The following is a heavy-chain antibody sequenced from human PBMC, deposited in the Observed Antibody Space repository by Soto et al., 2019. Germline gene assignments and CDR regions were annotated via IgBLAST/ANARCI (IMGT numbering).Heavy chain of an antibody. CDR1: GMTFSNLR. CDR2: ISRDGSYT. D-gene: IGHD1-26*01. CDR3: TNLGGELPHRDY. Sequence: EVQLVESGGGLVQPGGSLRLSCAAPGMTFSNLRMHWVRQAPGKGLVWVSLISRDGSYTDYADSVKGRFTISRDNAKNTLYLQMHSLRVEDTAVYYCTNLGGELPHRDYWGQGTLVTVSS. J-gene: IGHJ4*02. V-gene: IGHV3-74*01.